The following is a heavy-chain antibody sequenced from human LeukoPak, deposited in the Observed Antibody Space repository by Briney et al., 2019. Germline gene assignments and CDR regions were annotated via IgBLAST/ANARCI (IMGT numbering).Heavy chain of an antibody. CDR3: ARLGDYGDHPDY. V-gene: IGHV4-61*01. Sequence: PSETLSLTCTVSGGSISSGSYFWSWIRQPPGKGLEWIGYIYYSGSTNYNPSLKSRVTISVDTSKNQFSLKLSSVTAADTAVYYCARLGDYGDHPDYWGQGTLVTVSS. D-gene: IGHD4-17*01. J-gene: IGHJ4*02. CDR1: GGSISSGSYF. CDR2: IYYSGST.